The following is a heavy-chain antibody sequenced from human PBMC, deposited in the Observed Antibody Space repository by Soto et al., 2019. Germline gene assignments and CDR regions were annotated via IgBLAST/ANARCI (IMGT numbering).Heavy chain of an antibody. CDR2: ISTRSDI. Sequence: GGYLRLSSAASGFTFSGYSMNWVRQAPGKGLEWVASISTRSDIYYADSVKGRFTISRDNAKNSVSLQMNSLRAEDTAVYYCDIFDKTTRHYGMLTWGQRSQVSGFS. J-gene: IGHJ4*02. D-gene: IGHD3-9*01. CDR1: GFTFSGYS. CDR3: DIFDKTTRHYGMLT. V-gene: IGHV3-21*01.